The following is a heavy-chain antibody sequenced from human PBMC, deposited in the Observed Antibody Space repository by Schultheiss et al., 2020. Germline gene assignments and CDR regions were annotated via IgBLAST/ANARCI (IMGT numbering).Heavy chain of an antibody. J-gene: IGHJ3*02. CDR1: GGSFSGYY. V-gene: IGHV4-34*01. Sequence: SETLSLTCAVYGGSFSGYYWSWIRQPPGKGLEWIGEIYHSGSTNYNPSLRSRVTISVDKSKNQFSLKLTSVTAADTAVYYCVREEETRDAFDIWGQGTMVTVSS. D-gene: IGHD4-11*01. CDR3: VREEETRDAFDI. CDR2: IYHSGST.